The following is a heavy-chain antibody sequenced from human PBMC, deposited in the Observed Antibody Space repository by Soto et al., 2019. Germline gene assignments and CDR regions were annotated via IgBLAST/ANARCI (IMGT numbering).Heavy chain of an antibody. Sequence: ESGGGVVPPGRSLRLSCAASGFTFSSYGMHWVRQAPGKGLEWVAVISYDGSNKYYADSVKGRFTISRDNSKNTLYLQMNSLRAEDTAVYYCAKDVAVAGAFDYWGQGTLVTVSS. V-gene: IGHV3-30*18. J-gene: IGHJ4*02. CDR1: GFTFSSYG. CDR3: AKDVAVAGAFDY. D-gene: IGHD6-19*01. CDR2: ISYDGSNK.